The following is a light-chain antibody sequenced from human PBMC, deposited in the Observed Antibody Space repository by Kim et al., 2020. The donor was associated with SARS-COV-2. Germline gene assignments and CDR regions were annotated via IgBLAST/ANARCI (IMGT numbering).Light chain of an antibody. CDR3: QQYTAWPLA. CDR1: ESVGND. Sequence: EIVMTQSPATLSVSPGERATLSCRASESVGNDLAWYQQKVGQAPRLLIYTASTRATDIPARFSGTGSGTEFTLTISSLQSEDFAVYYCQQYTAWPLAFGQGTKVDIK. CDR2: TAS. J-gene: IGKJ1*01. V-gene: IGKV3-15*01.